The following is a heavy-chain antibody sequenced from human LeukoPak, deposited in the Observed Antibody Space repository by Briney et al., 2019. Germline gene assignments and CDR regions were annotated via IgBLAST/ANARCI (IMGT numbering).Heavy chain of an antibody. CDR2: ISGSGSST. D-gene: IGHD6-25*01. Sequence: GGSLRLSCAASGFTFSGYAMSWVRQAPGKGLEWVSGISGSGSSTYYADSVKGRFTISRDNAKNSLYLQMNSLRAEDTAMYYCVRVGGRAHGMDVWGQGTTVTVSS. CDR1: GFTFSGYA. J-gene: IGHJ6*02. CDR3: VRVGGRAHGMDV. V-gene: IGHV3-23*01.